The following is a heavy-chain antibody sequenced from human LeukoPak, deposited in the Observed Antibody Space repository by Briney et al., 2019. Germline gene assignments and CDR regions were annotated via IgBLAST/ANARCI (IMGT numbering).Heavy chain of an antibody. J-gene: IGHJ5*02. D-gene: IGHD3-10*01. CDR3: AKDQDYYGSGSYYPYNWFDP. CDR1: GFTFSSYV. V-gene: IGHV3-23*01. Sequence: GGSLRLSCSASGFTFSSYVLSWVRQAPGKGLEWVSAISGSGESIYYADSVKGRFTISRDNSKNTLYLQMNSLRAEDTAVYYCAKDQDYYGSGSYYPYNWFDPWGQGTLVTVSS. CDR2: ISGSGESI.